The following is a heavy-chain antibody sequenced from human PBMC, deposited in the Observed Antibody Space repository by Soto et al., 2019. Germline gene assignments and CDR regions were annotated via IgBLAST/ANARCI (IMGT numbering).Heavy chain of an antibody. Sequence: QVQLQESGPGLVKPSGTLSLTCAVSGGSISTSNWWSWVRQPPGKGLEWIGEVYRTGSTNYNPSLASRLTTSVDTAKNQFSLKLTSVTAADTAVYYCARARATIAAAAIFDCWGQGTLVTVSS. D-gene: IGHD6-13*01. J-gene: IGHJ4*02. CDR3: ARARATIAAAAIFDC. CDR1: GGSISTSNW. V-gene: IGHV4-4*02. CDR2: VYRTGST.